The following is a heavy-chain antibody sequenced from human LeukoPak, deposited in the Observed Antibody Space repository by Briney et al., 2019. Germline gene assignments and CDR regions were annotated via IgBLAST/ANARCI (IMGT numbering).Heavy chain of an antibody. CDR2: IYPGDSDT. CDR3: ARPRPVAVAGTEYYFDY. V-gene: IGHV5-51*01. CDR1: GYSFTSYW. Sequence: GESLKISCKGSGYSFTSYWIGWVRQMPGKGLEWMGIIYPGDSDTRYSPSFQGQVTISADKSISTAYLQWSSLKASDTAMYYCARPRPVAVAGTEYYFDYWGQGTLVTVSS. J-gene: IGHJ4*02. D-gene: IGHD6-19*01.